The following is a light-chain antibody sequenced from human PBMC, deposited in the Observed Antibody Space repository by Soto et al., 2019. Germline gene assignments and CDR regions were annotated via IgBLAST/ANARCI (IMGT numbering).Light chain of an antibody. CDR3: QHYYTGPPRT. Sequence: DIVMTQSPDSLAVSLGERATINCKSSQNVLSRSNNKNYLGWYQQKPGQPPKLLIYWASTRVSGVPDRFSGSGSGTDFILTISSLQAEDVAVYYCQHYYTGPPRTFGQGTKVELK. J-gene: IGKJ1*01. CDR2: WAS. V-gene: IGKV4-1*01. CDR1: QNVLSRSNNKNY.